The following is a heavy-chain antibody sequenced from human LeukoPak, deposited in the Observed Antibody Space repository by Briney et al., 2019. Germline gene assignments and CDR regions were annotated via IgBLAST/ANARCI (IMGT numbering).Heavy chain of an antibody. CDR2: IRYDGSNK. D-gene: IGHD1-26*01. V-gene: IGHV3-30*02. J-gene: IGHJ4*02. Sequence: GGSLRLSCAASGFTFSSYGMHWVRQAPGKGLGWVAFIRYDGSNKYYADSVKGRFTISRDNSKNTLYLQMNSLRAEDTAVYYCAKDDRGSYLGGDFDYWGQGTLVTVSP. CDR3: AKDDRGSYLGGDFDY. CDR1: GFTFSSYG.